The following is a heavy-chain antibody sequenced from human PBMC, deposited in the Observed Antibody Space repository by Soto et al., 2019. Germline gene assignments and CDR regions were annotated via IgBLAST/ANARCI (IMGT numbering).Heavy chain of an antibody. V-gene: IGHV4-39*01. J-gene: IGHJ3*01. Sequence: QLQLQESGPGLVKPSETLSLTCTVSGGSISSTTYYWGWIRQPPGKGLEWIGTIYYSGSTYYNPSLGRRVTLPVDTSKNQCSLKVNFVTAGDAAVYCCAGHSSLGSGYYPWGQGTMVTVSP. CDR1: GGSISSTTYY. CDR2: IYYSGST. D-gene: IGHD3-22*01. CDR3: AGHSSLGSGYYP.